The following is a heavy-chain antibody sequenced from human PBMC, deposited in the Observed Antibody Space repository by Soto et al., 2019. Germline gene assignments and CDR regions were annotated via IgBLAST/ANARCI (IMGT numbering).Heavy chain of an antibody. CDR1: GFTFSSYA. J-gene: IGHJ4*02. CDR3: ARGPSSLTRFDY. CDR2: ISYDGSNK. D-gene: IGHD2-2*01. V-gene: IGHV3-30-3*01. Sequence: PGGSLRLSCAASGFTFSSYAMHWVRQAPGKGLEWVAVISYDGSNKYYADSVKGRFPISRDNSKNTLYLQMNSLRAEDTAVYYCARGPSSLTRFDYWGQGTMVTVYS.